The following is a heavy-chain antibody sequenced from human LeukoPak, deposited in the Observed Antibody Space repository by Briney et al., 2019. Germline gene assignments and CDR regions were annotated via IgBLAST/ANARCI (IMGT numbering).Heavy chain of an antibody. D-gene: IGHD2-15*01. CDR1: GYTFTSYG. CDR2: ISAYNGNT. CDR3: ARASVVAATRWSPLDY. Sequence: ASVKVSCKASGYTFTSYGISWVRQAPGQGLEWMGWISAYNGNTNYAQKLQGRVTMTTDTSTSTAYMELRSLRSDDTAVYYCARASVVAATRWSPLDYWGQGTLVTVSS. J-gene: IGHJ4*02. V-gene: IGHV1-18*01.